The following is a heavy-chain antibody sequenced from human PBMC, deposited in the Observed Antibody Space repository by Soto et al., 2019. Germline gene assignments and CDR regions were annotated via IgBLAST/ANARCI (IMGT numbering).Heavy chain of an antibody. CDR3: ARDQFEWLQLASPFDH. J-gene: IGHJ4*02. CDR1: GFTFSSYG. Sequence: QVQLVASGGGVVQPGRSLRLSCAASGFTFSSYGMHWVRQAPGKGLEWVAVIWYDGSNKYYADSVKGRFTISRDNSKNTLYLQMNRLRAEDTAVYYCARDQFEWLQLASPFDHWGQGTLVTVSS. V-gene: IGHV3-33*01. D-gene: IGHD3-9*01. CDR2: IWYDGSNK.